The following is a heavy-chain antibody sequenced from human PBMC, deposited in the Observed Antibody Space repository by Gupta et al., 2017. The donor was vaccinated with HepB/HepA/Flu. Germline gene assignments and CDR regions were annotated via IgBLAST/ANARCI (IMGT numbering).Heavy chain of an antibody. Sequence: QVQLQESGPGLVQPSQTLSLTCTVSGGSISSGGYYWRWIRQHPGKGLEWIGYIYYSGSTYYNPSLKRRVTISVDTSKNQFSLKRSSVTAAETAVYYCASSDFWRGDPGDYYYYYMDVGGKGTTVTVSS. CDR3: ASSDFWRGDPGDYYYYYMDV. CDR2: IYYSGST. CDR1: GGSISSGGYY. D-gene: IGHD3-3*01. J-gene: IGHJ6*03. V-gene: IGHV4-31*03.